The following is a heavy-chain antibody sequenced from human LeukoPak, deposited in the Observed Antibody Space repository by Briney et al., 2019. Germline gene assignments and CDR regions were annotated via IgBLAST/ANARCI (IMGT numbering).Heavy chain of an antibody. J-gene: IGHJ3*02. Sequence: VASVKVSCKASGYTFTSNGISWVRRAPGQGLEWMGWISAYNGNTNYEQKLQGRVTMTTDTSTSTAYMELSSLRSEDTAVYYCSGIDETIWFGDRDKGAFDIWGQGTMVTVSS. D-gene: IGHD3-10*01. CDR3: SGIDETIWFGDRDKGAFDI. V-gene: IGHV1-18*01. CDR2: ISAYNGNT. CDR1: GYTFTSNG.